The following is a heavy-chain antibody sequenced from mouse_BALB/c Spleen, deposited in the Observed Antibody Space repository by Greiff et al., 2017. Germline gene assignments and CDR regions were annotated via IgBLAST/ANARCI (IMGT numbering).Heavy chain of an antibody. Sequence: QVQLKQSGPGLVAPSQSLSITCTVSGFSLTSYCVHWVRQPPGKGLEWLGVIWAGGSTNYNSALMSRLSISKDNSKSHVFLKMNSLHTDDTAMYYCARGVWDEDLDDWGEGTSVTVSS. CDR2: IWAGGST. J-gene: IGHJ4*01. CDR3: ARGVWDEDLDD. D-gene: IGHD4-1*01. CDR1: GFSLTSYC. V-gene: IGHV2-9*02.